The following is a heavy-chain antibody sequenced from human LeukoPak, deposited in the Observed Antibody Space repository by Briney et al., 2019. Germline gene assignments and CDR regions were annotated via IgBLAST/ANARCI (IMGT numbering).Heavy chain of an antibody. CDR2: INPTGGST. J-gene: IGHJ4*02. V-gene: IGHV1-46*01. Sequence: ASVKVSCKASGYTFPSYFMHWVRQAPGQGLEWMGIINPTGGSTTYAQKFQGRVTMTRDTSTSTVYMELSSLRSGDTAVYYCARTAACRFDYWGQGTLVTVSS. CDR1: GYTFPSYF. D-gene: IGHD6-6*01. CDR3: ARTAACRFDY.